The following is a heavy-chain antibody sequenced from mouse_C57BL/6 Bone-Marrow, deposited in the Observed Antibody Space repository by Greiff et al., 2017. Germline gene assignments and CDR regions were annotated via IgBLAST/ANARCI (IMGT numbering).Heavy chain of an antibody. CDR3: SYYDYDEKVWFAY. CDR2: IYPGNSDT. J-gene: IGHJ3*01. CDR1: GYTFTSYW. D-gene: IGHD2-4*01. V-gene: IGHV1-5*01. Sequence: VQLKESGTVLARPGASVKMSCKTSGYTFTSYWMHWVKQRPGQGLEWIGAIYPGNSDTSYTQKFKGKAKLTAVTSASTAYMELSSLTNEDSAVYYCSYYDYDEKVWFAYWGQGTLVTVSA.